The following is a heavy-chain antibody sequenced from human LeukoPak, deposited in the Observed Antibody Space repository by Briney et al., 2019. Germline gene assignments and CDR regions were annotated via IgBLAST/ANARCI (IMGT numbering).Heavy chain of an antibody. CDR2: IYYSGST. CDR1: GGSISSGDYY. J-gene: IGHJ4*01. D-gene: IGHD4-17*01. V-gene: IGHV4-30-4*01. Sequence: SETLSLTCTVSGGSISSGDYYWRWIRQPPGKGLEWIGYIYYSGSTYYNPSLKSRVTISVDTPKNQFSLKLSSVTAADTAVNYCARVPGLDGDYCYYSGHGTLGSVSS. CDR3: ARVPGLDGDYCYY.